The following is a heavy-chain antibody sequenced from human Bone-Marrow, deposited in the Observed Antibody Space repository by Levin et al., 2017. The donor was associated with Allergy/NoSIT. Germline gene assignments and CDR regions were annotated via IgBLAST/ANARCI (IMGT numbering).Heavy chain of an antibody. V-gene: IGHV1-69*13. Sequence: SVKVSCKASGGTFSTYGVSWVRQAPGQGLEWMGGIIPISGTTKYAQKFQGRVTITADESTSIVYMELGSLRSEDTAVYYCGRDAYKYGFGNLYYYYYMDVWGKGTTVTVSS. CDR2: IIPISGTT. D-gene: IGHD5-18*01. J-gene: IGHJ6*03. CDR3: GRDAYKYGFGNLYYYYYMDV. CDR1: GGTFSTYG.